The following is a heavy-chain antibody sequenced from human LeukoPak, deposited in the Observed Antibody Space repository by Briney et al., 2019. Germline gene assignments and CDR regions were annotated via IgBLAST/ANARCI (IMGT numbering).Heavy chain of an antibody. CDR3: ARGHNYGYEY. V-gene: IGHV1-2*06. CDR2: IISNSGGT. D-gene: IGHD5-18*01. Sequence: ASVKVSCKAFGYTFSDYNIHWVRQAPGQGLEWVGRIISNSGGTNYAQNFQDRVTMTRDTSISTAFMELRRLRSDDTAVYYCARGHNYGYEYWGQGTLVTVSS. J-gene: IGHJ4*02. CDR1: GYTFSDYN.